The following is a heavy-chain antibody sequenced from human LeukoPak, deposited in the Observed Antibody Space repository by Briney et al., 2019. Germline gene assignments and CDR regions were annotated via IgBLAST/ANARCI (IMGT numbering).Heavy chain of an antibody. CDR1: GFTFSSYA. Sequence: GGSLRLSCAASGFTFSSYAMSWVRQAPGKGLEWVSAISGSGGSTYYADSVKGRFTISRDNSKNTLYLQMNSLRAEDTAVYYCARVGDSGSYYNDFDYWGQGTLVTVSS. CDR3: ARVGDSGSYYNDFDY. V-gene: IGHV3-23*01. CDR2: ISGSGGST. D-gene: IGHD3-10*01. J-gene: IGHJ4*02.